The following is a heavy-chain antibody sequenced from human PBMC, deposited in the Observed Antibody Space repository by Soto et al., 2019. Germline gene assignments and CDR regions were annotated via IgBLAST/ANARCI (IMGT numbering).Heavy chain of an antibody. CDR3: ARGGYRVGALGRTWFDP. V-gene: IGHV4-34*01. J-gene: IGHJ5*02. D-gene: IGHD1-26*01. CDR1: GGSFSGYY. Sequence: QVQLQQWGAGLLKPSETLSLTCAVYGGSFSGYYWSWIRQPPGKGLEWIGEINHSGSTNYNPSLKCRVTISVDTSKNQFSLKLSSVTAADTAVYYCARGGYRVGALGRTWFDPWGQGTLVTVSS. CDR2: INHSGST.